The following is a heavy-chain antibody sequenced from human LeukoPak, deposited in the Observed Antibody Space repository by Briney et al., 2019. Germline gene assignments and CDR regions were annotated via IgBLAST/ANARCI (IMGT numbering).Heavy chain of an antibody. CDR1: GYTFTSYA. CDR3: AREGRSGSFDFDY. J-gene: IGHJ4*02. V-gene: IGHV1-2*04. Sequence: GASVKVSCKASGYTFTSYAMHWVRQAPGQGLEWMGWINPNSGGTNYAQKFQGWVTMTRDTSISTAYMELSRLRSDDTAVYYCAREGRSGSFDFDYWGQGTLVTVSS. D-gene: IGHD1-26*01. CDR2: INPNSGGT.